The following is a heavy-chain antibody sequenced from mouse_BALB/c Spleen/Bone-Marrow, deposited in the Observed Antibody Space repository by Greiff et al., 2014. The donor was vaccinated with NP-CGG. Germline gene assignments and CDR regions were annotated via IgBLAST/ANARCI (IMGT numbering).Heavy chain of an antibody. CDR3: AREGDYYSSSDY. CDR2: IWAGGST. V-gene: IGHV2-9*02. CDR1: GFSLTSYG. J-gene: IGHJ2*01. D-gene: IGHD1-1*01. Sequence: QVQLKESGPGLVAPSQSLSITCTVSGFSLTSYGVHWVRQPPGKGLEWLGVIWAGGSTNYNSALMSRLSISKDNSKSQVFLKINSLQTDDTAMYYCAREGDYYSSSDYWGQGTTLTVSS.